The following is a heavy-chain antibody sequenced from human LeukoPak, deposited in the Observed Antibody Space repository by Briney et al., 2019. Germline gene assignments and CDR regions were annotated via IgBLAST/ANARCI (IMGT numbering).Heavy chain of an antibody. CDR3: ARDQGIAARPFRCDY. CDR1: GYTFTSYY. Sequence: ASVKVSCKASGYTFTSYYMHWVRQAPGQGLEWMGIINPSGGSTSYAQKFQGRVTMTRDMSTSTVYMELSSLRSEDTAVYYCARDQGIAARPFRCDYWGQGTLVTVSS. J-gene: IGHJ4*02. CDR2: INPSGGST. D-gene: IGHD6-6*01. V-gene: IGHV1-46*01.